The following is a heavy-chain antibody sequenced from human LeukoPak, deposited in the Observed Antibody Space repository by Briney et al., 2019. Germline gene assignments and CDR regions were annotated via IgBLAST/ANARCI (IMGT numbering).Heavy chain of an antibody. Sequence: PGGSLRLSCAASGFTFKNFYMTWVRQAPGKGLEWVANIKHDGSEKYYADSVKGRFTISRDNAKDSLYLQMNSLRAEDTAVYYCARDFGCCSGGTCYTVLDYWGQGTLVTVSS. CDR1: GFTFKNFY. V-gene: IGHV3-7*01. J-gene: IGHJ4*02. D-gene: IGHD2-15*01. CDR2: IKHDGSEK. CDR3: ARDFGCCSGGTCYTVLDY.